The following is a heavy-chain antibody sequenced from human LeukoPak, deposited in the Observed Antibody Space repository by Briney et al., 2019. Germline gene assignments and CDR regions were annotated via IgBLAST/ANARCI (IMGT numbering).Heavy chain of an antibody. CDR3: AGDSYYYYMDV. CDR1: GGSISSYY. Sequence: KPSETLSLTCTVSGGSISSYYWSWIRQPAGKGLEWIGRIYTSGSTNDNPSLKSRVTMSVDTSKNQFSLKLNSLTAADTAVYYCAGDSYYYYMDVWGKGTTVTVSS. J-gene: IGHJ6*03. CDR2: IYTSGST. V-gene: IGHV4-4*07.